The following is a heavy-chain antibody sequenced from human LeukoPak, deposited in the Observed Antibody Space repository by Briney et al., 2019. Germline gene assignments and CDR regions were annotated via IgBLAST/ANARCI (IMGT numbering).Heavy chain of an antibody. D-gene: IGHD5-18*01. J-gene: IGHJ5*02. CDR1: GGSISSYY. V-gene: IGHV4-59*01. CDR3: ARDRGYSYGASNWFDP. Sequence: PSETLSLTCTVSGGSISSYYWSWIRQPPGKGLEWIGYIYYSGSTNYNPSLKSRVTISVDTSKNQFSLKLSSVTAADTAVYYCARDRGYSYGASNWFDPWGQGTLVTVSS. CDR2: IYYSGST.